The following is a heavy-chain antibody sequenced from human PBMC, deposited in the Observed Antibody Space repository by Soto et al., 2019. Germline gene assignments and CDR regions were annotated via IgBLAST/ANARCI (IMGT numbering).Heavy chain of an antibody. Sequence: QVQPVQSGAEVKKPGSSVKVSCKASGGTFSSYAISWVRQAPGHGLEWMGGIIPIFGTANYAQKFQGRVTITADESTSTAYMELSSLRSEDTAVYYCAKEDAGGNTIPSATDWGQGTLVTVSS. V-gene: IGHV1-69*01. CDR3: AKEDAGGNTIPSATD. CDR1: GGTFSSYA. D-gene: IGHD2-15*01. CDR2: IIPIFGTA. J-gene: IGHJ4*02.